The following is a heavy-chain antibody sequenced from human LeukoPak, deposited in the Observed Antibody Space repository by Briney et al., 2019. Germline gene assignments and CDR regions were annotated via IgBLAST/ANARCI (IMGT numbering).Heavy chain of an antibody. D-gene: IGHD6-13*01. J-gene: IGHJ4*02. Sequence: GGSLRLSCAASGFTFSSYAMHWVRQAPGKGLEWVAVISYDGSNKYYADSVKGRFTISRDNSKNPLYLQMNSLRAEDTAVYYCASEGSSSWTFDYWGQGTLVTVSS. V-gene: IGHV3-30-3*01. CDR1: GFTFSSYA. CDR2: ISYDGSNK. CDR3: ASEGSSSWTFDY.